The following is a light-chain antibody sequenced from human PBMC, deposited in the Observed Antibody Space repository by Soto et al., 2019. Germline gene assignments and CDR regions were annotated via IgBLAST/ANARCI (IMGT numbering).Light chain of an antibody. CDR1: QSINNW. V-gene: IGKV1-5*01. Sequence: DIQMTQSPSTLSASVGDRVAITCRASQSINNWLAWYQLKPGKAPKLLIYDASTLESGVPSRFSGSGSGTDFTLTISCLQSEDFATYYCQQYYSYPPITFGQGTRLEI. CDR3: QQYYSYPPIT. CDR2: DAS. J-gene: IGKJ5*01.